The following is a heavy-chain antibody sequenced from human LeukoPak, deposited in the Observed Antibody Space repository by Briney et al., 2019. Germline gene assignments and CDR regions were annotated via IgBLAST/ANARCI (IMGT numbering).Heavy chain of an antibody. D-gene: IGHD3-22*01. CDR1: GGSISRCDYY. J-gene: IGHJ3*02. V-gene: IGHV4-30-4*01. CDR3: ARDQYYYDSSGYSDAFDI. Sequence: SETLSLTCTVSGGSISRCDYYWSWIRQPPEKGLEWIGYIYYSGSTYYNPSLESRVTISVDTSKNQFSLKLSSVTAADTAVYYCARDQYYYDSSGYSDAFDIWGQGTMVAVSS. CDR2: IYYSGST.